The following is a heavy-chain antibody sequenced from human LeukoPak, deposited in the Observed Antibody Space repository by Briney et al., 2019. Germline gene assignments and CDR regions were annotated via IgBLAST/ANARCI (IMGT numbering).Heavy chain of an antibody. J-gene: IGHJ4*02. V-gene: IGHV1-69*13. Sequence: ASVKVSCKASGGTFSSYAISWVRQAPGQGLEWMGGIIPIFGTANYAQKFQGRVTITADESTSTAYMELSSLRSEDTAVYYCARPIVGATGFGYWGQGTLVTVSS. CDR2: IIPIFGTA. CDR1: GGTFSSYA. CDR3: ARPIVGATGFGY. D-gene: IGHD1-26*01.